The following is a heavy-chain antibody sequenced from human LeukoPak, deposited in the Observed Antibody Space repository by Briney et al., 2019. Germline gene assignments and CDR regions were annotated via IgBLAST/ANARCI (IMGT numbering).Heavy chain of an antibody. CDR2: INPNSGGT. V-gene: IGHV1-2*02. CDR1: GYTFTGYY. Sequence: ASVKVSCKASGYTFTGYYMHWVRQAPGQGLEWMGWINPNSGGTNYAQKFQGRVTMTRDTSISTAYMELSRLRSDGTAVYYCARAGVNWNYLGPFDYGGQETLVTVSS. J-gene: IGHJ4*02. CDR3: ARAGVNWNYLGPFDY. D-gene: IGHD1-7*01.